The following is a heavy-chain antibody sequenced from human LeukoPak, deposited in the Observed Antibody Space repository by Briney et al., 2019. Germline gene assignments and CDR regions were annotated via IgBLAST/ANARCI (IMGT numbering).Heavy chain of an antibody. CDR2: IYYSGNT. CDR1: GGSISSGSYY. J-gene: IGHJ4*02. CDR3: ARHAYYDFWSGYRSHPLFDY. D-gene: IGHD3-3*01. Sequence: KPSETLSLTCTVSGGSISSGSYYWGWIRQPPGKGLEWIGTIYYSGNTYYNPSLKSRVTMSVDTSKNQFSLKLSSVTAADTAVYYCARHAYYDFWSGYRSHPLFDYWGQGTLVTVSS. V-gene: IGHV4-39*01.